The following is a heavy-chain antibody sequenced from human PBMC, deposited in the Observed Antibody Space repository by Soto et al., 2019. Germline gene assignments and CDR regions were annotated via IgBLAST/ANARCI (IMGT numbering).Heavy chain of an antibody. CDR2: VYYTGST. V-gene: IGHV4-59*01. J-gene: IGHJ4*02. CDR3: ARDYYYDSSCLGY. D-gene: IGHD3-22*01. Sequence: SETMCLTCTVAGGYISSYCWNWIRKPPGKGLEWIGYVYYTGSTSYNPSLKSRVSISVDTSKNQFSLDLGSVTAADTAVYYCARDYYYDSSCLGYWGQGTLVTVSS. CDR1: GGYISSYC.